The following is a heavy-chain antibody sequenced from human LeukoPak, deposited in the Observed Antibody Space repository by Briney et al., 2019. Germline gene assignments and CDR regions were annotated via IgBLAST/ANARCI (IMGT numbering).Heavy chain of an antibody. V-gene: IGHV4-4*07. CDR3: ARDRGVTVPGRRLDY. Sequence: SETLSLTCTVSGGSINNYYWSWIRQPAGKGLEWIGHISTSGGTNYNPSLKSRVTISIDNSNNQFSLKMSSATAADTAVYYCARDRGVTVPGRRLDYWGQGTLVTVSS. D-gene: IGHD6-19*01. CDR2: ISTSGGT. CDR1: GGSINNYY. J-gene: IGHJ4*02.